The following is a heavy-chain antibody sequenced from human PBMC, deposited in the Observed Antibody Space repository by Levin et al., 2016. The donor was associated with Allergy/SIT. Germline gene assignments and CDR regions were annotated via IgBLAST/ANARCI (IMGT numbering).Heavy chain of an antibody. CDR1: GYLFTSCA. J-gene: IGHJ5*02. CDR2: INPSFDDT. D-gene: IGHD4-17*01. V-gene: IGHV1-2*02. Sequence: ASVKVSCKASGYLFTSCAMNWVRQAPGQGLEWMGWINPSFDDTTYAQKFQGRVTMTRDTSISTAYMELTRLTPDDTAVYYCAREPRDHDYGDYEFDWFDPWGQGALVTVSS. CDR3: AREPRDHDYGDYEFDWFDP.